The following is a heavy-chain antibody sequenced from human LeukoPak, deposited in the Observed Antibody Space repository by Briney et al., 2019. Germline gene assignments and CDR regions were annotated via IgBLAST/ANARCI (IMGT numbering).Heavy chain of an antibody. CDR2: IYYSGST. J-gene: IGHJ4*02. CDR3: ARAGIEDSTLYYFDY. Sequence: SQTLSLTCTVSVGSLSRGDYYWSWIRQPPGKGLEWIGYIYYSGSTYYTPSLKSRVTISVDTSKNQFSLELSSVTAADTAVYYCARAGIEDSTLYYFDYWGQGTLVTVSS. CDR1: VGSLSRGDYY. V-gene: IGHV4-30-4*08. D-gene: IGHD2-21*01.